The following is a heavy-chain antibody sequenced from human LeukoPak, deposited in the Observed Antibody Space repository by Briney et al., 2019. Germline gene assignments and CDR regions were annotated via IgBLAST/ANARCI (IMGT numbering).Heavy chain of an antibody. J-gene: IGHJ4*02. D-gene: IGHD3-16*01. V-gene: IGHV4-59*01. CDR2: ISYSGST. CDR1: RGSMTPDY. CDR3: AWGPNSDYFDY. Sequence: PSETLSLTCTVSRGSMTPDYWNWIRQPPGKGLEWIGHISYSGSTSYNPSLKSRVTISVDTSKNQFSLKLSSATAADTAVYYCAWGPNSDYFDYWGQGTLVTVSS.